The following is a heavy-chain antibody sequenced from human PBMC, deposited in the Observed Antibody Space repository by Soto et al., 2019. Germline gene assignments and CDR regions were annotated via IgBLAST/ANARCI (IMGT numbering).Heavy chain of an antibody. CDR3: ATASSGSSVAYWFDP. J-gene: IGHJ5*02. V-gene: IGHV1-24*01. CDR1: GYTLTELS. Sequence: EASVKVSCKVSGYTLTELSMHWVRQAPGKGLEWMGGFDPEDGETIYAQKFQGRVTMTEDTSTDTAYMELSSLRSEDTAVYYCATASSGSSVAYWFDPWGQGTLVTVSS. D-gene: IGHD1-26*01. CDR2: FDPEDGET.